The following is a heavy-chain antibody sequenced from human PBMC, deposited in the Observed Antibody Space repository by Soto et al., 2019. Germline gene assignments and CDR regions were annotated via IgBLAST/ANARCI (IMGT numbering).Heavy chain of an antibody. J-gene: IGHJ6*02. V-gene: IGHV4-59*01. Sequence: PSETVSLTCTVSGGSISSYYWSWIRQPPGKGLEWIGYIYYSGSTNYNPSLKSRVTISVDTSKNQFSLKLSSVTAADTAVYYCARLRIEQQQDQYYYYGMDVWGQGTTVTVSS. D-gene: IGHD6-13*01. CDR2: IYYSGST. CDR1: GGSISSYY. CDR3: ARLRIEQQQDQYYYYGMDV.